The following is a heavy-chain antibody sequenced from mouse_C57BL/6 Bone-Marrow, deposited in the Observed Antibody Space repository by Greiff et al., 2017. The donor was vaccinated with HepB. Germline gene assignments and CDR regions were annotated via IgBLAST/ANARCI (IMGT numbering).Heavy chain of an antibody. J-gene: IGHJ3*01. D-gene: IGHD1-1*01. CDR3: TREGYYYGSSPFAY. CDR2: IDPETGGT. V-gene: IGHV1-15*01. CDR1: GYTFTDYE. Sequence: QVQLQQSGAELVRPGASVTLSCKASGYTFTDYEMHWVKQTPVHGLEWIGAIDPETGGTAYNQKFKVKAILTADKSSSTAYMELRSLTSEDSAVYYCTREGYYYGSSPFAYWGQGTLVTVSA.